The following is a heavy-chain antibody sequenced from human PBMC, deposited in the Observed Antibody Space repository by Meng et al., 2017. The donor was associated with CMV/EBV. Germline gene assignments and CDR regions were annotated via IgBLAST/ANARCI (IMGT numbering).Heavy chain of an antibody. Sequence: ASVKVSCKASGYTFTSYGISWVRQAPGQGLEWMGWISAYNGNINYAQKLQGRVTMTTDTSTSTAYMELRSLRSDDTAVYYCARLPHSSSGYYYYGMDVWGQGTTVTVSS. CDR2: ISAYNGNI. CDR1: GYTFTSYG. D-gene: IGHD6-13*01. CDR3: ARLPHSSSGYYYYGMDV. J-gene: IGHJ6*02. V-gene: IGHV1-18*01.